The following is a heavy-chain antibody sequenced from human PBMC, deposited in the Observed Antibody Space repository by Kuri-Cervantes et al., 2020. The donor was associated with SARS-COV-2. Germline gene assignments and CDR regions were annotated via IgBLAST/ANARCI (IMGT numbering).Heavy chain of an antibody. CDR3: ASKTYYYDSSGYYPDHSWYFDL. CDR1: GGTFSSYA. Sequence: SVKVSCKASGGTFSSYAISWVRQAPGQGLEWMGGITPTFGTANYAQKFQGRVTITTDESTSTAYMELSSLRSEDTAVYYCASKTYYYDSSGYYPDHSWYFDLWGRGTLVTVSS. D-gene: IGHD3-22*01. CDR2: ITPTFGTA. J-gene: IGHJ2*01. V-gene: IGHV1-69*05.